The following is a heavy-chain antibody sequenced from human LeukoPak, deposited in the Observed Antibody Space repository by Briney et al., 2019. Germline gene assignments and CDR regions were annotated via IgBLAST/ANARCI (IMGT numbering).Heavy chain of an antibody. J-gene: IGHJ4*02. CDR1: GFTFSGYA. CDR2: ISYDGSNK. V-gene: IGHV3-30-3*01. D-gene: IGHD3/OR15-3a*01. CDR3: ARADYYFDY. Sequence: GGSLRLSCAASGFTFSGYAMHWVRQAPGKGLEWVAVISYDGSNKYYADSVKGRFTISRDNSKNTLYLQMSSLRAEDTAVYYCARADYYFDYWGQGTLVTVSS.